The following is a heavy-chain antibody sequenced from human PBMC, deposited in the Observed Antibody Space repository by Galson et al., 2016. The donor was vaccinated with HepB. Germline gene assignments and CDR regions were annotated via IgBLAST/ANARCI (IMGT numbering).Heavy chain of an antibody. J-gene: IGHJ6*02. D-gene: IGHD6-6*01. V-gene: IGHV4-39*01. CDR2: VYYSGTA. CDR3: ASLAARLRSVYRDV. CDR1: SGSISSSRYY. Sequence: SETLSLTCTVSSGSISSSRYYWGWIRQPPGKGLEWIGSVYYSGTAYYDPSLKIRVTISVDTSKNQFSLKLSSVTAADTAVYYCASLAARLRSVYRDVWGQGTTVVVSS.